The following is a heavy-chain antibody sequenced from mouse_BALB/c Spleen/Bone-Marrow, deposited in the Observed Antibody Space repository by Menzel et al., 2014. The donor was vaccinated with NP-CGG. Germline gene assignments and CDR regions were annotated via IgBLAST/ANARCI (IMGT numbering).Heavy chain of an antibody. V-gene: IGHV1-54*01. CDR1: GYALSNYL. Sequence: LEEAGAELVRPAPSVKVSCKSSGYALSNYLIEWVTQRPGQALEWIGAIHPGSGVTSVYEMFKGKATLTADKSASAGYMQSSSLTTDASAVYFSGRDWDWSLDFWGAGTTVTVAS. J-gene: IGHJ1*01. D-gene: IGHD4-1*01. CDR2: IHPGSGVT. CDR3: GRDWDWSLDF.